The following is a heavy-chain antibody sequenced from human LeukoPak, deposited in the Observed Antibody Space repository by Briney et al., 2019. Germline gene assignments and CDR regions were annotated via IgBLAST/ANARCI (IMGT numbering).Heavy chain of an antibody. V-gene: IGHV3-23*01. J-gene: IGHJ4*02. CDR2: ISSDGVIT. CDR1: GFTFSGYA. Sequence: GGSLRLSCAASGFTFSGYAMSWVRQAPGRGLEWVSSISSDGVITYYAESVRGRFTISRDNSKNTLSPQLSSLRDDDTAIYYCAKMSGYYWGVNWGQGTLVTVSS. CDR3: AKMSGYYWGVN. D-gene: IGHD3-3*01.